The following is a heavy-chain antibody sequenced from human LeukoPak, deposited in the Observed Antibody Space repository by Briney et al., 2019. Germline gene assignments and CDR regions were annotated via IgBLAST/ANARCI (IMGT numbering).Heavy chain of an antibody. CDR1: GFTFSSYW. CDR2: IRYDGSNK. CDR3: ARDRVLRYFDWLFDLDY. J-gene: IGHJ4*02. D-gene: IGHD3-9*01. Sequence: GGSLRLSCAASGFTFSSYWMSWVRQAPGKGLEWVAFIRYDGSNKYYADSVKGRFTISRDNSKNTLYLQMNSLRAEDTAVYYCARDRVLRYFDWLFDLDYWGQGTLVTVSS. V-gene: IGHV3-30*02.